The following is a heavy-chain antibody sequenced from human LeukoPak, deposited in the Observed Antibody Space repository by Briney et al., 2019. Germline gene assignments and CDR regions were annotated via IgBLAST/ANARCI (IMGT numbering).Heavy chain of an antibody. CDR1: GDSISSGDYY. Sequence: SETLSLTCTVSGDSISSGDYYWSWIRQPAGKGLEWIGRISSSGSTNYNPSLKSRVTISVDTSKNQFSLKLGSVTAADTAVYFCARGEDFERYYLAYWGQGTLVTVSS. CDR3: ARGEDFERYYLAY. CDR2: ISSSGST. D-gene: IGHD3-9*01. V-gene: IGHV4-61*02. J-gene: IGHJ4*02.